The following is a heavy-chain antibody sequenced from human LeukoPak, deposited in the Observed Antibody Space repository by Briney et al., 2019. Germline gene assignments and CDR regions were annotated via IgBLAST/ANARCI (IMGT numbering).Heavy chain of an antibody. D-gene: IGHD6-13*01. J-gene: IGHJ6*02. CDR1: GYTFTSYA. CDR2: INAGNRNT. V-gene: IGHV1-3*01. Sequence: GSSVKVSCKASGYTFTSYAMHWVRQAAGQRLEGMGWINAGNRNTKYSQKFQGRVTINRDTSASTAYMELSSLRAEDTAVYYCARAGSIWEKYGMDVWGQGTTVTVSS. CDR3: ARAGSIWEKYGMDV.